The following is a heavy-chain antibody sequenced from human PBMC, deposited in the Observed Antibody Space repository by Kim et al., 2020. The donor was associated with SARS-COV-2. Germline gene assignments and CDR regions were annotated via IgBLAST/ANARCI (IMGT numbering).Heavy chain of an antibody. Sequence: ASVKVSCKASVSTFTNYKMHWVRQAPGQGLEWMGILTPIDGATTYAQKFQGRVTLTRDTSTSTVYMELSSLGSGDTAVYYCARDTTKWSFDYWGQGTLVTVSS. J-gene: IGHJ4*02. CDR1: VSTFTNYK. V-gene: IGHV1-46*01. CDR3: ARDTTKWSFDY. CDR2: LTPIDGAT. D-gene: IGHD1-26*01.